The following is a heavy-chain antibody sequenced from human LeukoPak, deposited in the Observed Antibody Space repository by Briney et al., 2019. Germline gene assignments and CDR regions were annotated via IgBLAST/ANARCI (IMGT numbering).Heavy chain of an antibody. CDR3: ARDIRSGSYLDY. J-gene: IGHJ4*02. V-gene: IGHV4-39*07. D-gene: IGHD1-26*01. Sequence: SETLSLTCTVSGASISTNGYYWAWVRQPPGKGLEYIGSIYYSGSTYYSPSLKSRVTILVDRSMNQFSLRLTSMSAADTAVYYCARDIRSGSYLDYWGQGTLVTASS. CDR1: GASISTNGYY. CDR2: IYYSGST.